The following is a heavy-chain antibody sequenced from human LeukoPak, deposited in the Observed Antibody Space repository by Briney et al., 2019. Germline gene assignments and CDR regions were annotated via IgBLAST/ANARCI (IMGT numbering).Heavy chain of an antibody. CDR3: ARMVSSSSWLFDY. D-gene: IGHD6-13*01. J-gene: IGHJ4*02. CDR2: IDWDDDK. V-gene: IGHV2-70*01. Sequence: SGPALLQPTPPLTLTCTFSGFSLSTSGMCVSWIRQPPGKALEWLSLIDWDDDKYYSTSLKTRLTISKDTSKNQVVLTMTNLDPVDTATFYCARMVSSSSWLFDYWGQGTLVTVSS. CDR1: GFSLSTSGMC.